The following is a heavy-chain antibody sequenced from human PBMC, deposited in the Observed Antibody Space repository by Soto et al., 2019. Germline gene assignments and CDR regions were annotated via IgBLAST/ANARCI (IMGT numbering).Heavy chain of an antibody. J-gene: IGHJ4*02. Sequence: QVQLVQSGAEVKKPGSSVKVSCKASGGTVSSYAISWVRQAPGQGREWMGGSIPIFGTANDAQKFQGRVTITADESTSTAYMQLSSLRSEDTAVYSCARALVEALGYCSGGSCYGPFGSWGQGTLLTVSS. CDR1: GGTVSSYA. D-gene: IGHD2-15*01. V-gene: IGHV1-69*01. CDR3: ARALVEALGYCSGGSCYGPFGS. CDR2: SIPIFGTA.